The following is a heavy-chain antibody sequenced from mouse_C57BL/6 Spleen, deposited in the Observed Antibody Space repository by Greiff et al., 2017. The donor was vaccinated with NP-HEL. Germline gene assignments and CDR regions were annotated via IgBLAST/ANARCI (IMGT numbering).Heavy chain of an antibody. V-gene: IGHV1-82*01. J-gene: IGHJ2*01. CDR3: ANKLGGGGDY. CDR1: GYAFSSSW. D-gene: IGHD4-1*01. CDR2: IYPGDGDT. Sequence: VQLQQSGPELVKPGASVKISCKASGYAFSSSWMNWVKQRPGKGLEWIGRIYPGDGDTNYNGKFKGKATLTADKSSSTAYMQLSSLTSEDSAVYFCANKLGGGGDYWGQGTTLTVSS.